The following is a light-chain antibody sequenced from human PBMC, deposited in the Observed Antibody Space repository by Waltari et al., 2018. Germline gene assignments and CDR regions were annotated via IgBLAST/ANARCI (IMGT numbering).Light chain of an antibody. Sequence: QSVLTQPPSTSGTPGQRVTISCSGRSPNLEINSVNWYQHLPGTTPKLLIYKKNQRPSGVPDRFSGSKSGTSASLAISGLRSEDEADYYCATWDASLGVLFGGGTKLTVL. CDR1: SPNLEINS. CDR2: KKN. J-gene: IGLJ2*01. CDR3: ATWDASLGVL. V-gene: IGLV1-47*01.